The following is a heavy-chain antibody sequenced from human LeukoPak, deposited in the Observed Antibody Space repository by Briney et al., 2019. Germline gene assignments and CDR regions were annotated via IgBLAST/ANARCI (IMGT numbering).Heavy chain of an antibody. Sequence: TGGSLRLSCAACGFTFYNAWMSWVRQAPGKGLEWVGRIKSKSDGGTIDYAAPVKGRFTISRDDSKDTLYLQINSLKIEDTAVYFCTTPTTVVDYWGQGTLVTVSS. CDR2: IKSKSDGGTI. J-gene: IGHJ4*02. D-gene: IGHD4-23*01. CDR3: TTPTTVVDY. V-gene: IGHV3-15*01. CDR1: GFTFYNAW.